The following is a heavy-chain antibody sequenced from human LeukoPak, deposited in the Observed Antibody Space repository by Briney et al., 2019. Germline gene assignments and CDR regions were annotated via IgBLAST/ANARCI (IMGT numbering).Heavy chain of an antibody. CDR1: GFTFSSYA. CDR3: AKDLERGGGSSDY. V-gene: IGHV3-23*01. Sequence: PRGSLRLSCAASGFTFSSYAMSWVRQAPGKGLEWVSAISGSGGSTYYADSVKGRFTISRDNSKNTLYLQMNSLRAEDTAVYYCAKDLERGGGSSDYWGQGTLVTVSS. J-gene: IGHJ4*02. CDR2: ISGSGGST. D-gene: IGHD2-15*01.